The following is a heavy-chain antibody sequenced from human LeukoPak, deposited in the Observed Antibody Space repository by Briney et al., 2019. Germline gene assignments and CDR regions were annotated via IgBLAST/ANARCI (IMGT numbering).Heavy chain of an antibody. Sequence: ASVKDSCKASGYTFTSYGISWVRQAPGQGLEWMGWISAHNGNTNYAQKLQGRGTMTTDTSTSTAYMELRSLRSDDTAVYYCARVRGYCSSTSCPSPIDYWGQGTLVTVSS. CDR1: GYTFTSYG. CDR3: ARVRGYCSSTSCPSPIDY. D-gene: IGHD2-2*01. CDR2: ISAHNGNT. V-gene: IGHV1-18*01. J-gene: IGHJ4*02.